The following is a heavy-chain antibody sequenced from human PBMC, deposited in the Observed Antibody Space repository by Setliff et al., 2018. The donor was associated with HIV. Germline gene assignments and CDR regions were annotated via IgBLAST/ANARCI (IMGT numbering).Heavy chain of an antibody. CDR1: GDSISGGGYF. CDR3: ARVPRVTSGRNFFDF. D-gene: IGHD7-27*01. V-gene: IGHV4-31*03. J-gene: IGHJ4*02. CDR2: IYYTGTT. Sequence: ASETLSLTCSVSGDSISGGGYFWSWIRQHPGKGLEWIGTIYYTGTTYYNPSLKSRLTLSVDTSNNQFSLKLASVTAADTAVYYCARVPRVTSGRNFFDFWGQGTLVTVSS.